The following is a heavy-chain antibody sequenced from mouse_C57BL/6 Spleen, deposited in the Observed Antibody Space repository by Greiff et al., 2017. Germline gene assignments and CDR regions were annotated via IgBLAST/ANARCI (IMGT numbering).Heavy chain of an antibody. Sequence: QVQLQQSGAELVRPGASVTLSCKASGYTFTDYEMHWVKQTPVHGLEWIGAIDPETGGTAYNQKFKGKAILTADKSSSTAYMELRSLTSEDSAVYYCTRSGYDYDRDYWGQGTTLTVSS. CDR3: TRSGYDYDRDY. V-gene: IGHV1-15*01. CDR1: GYTFTDYE. CDR2: IDPETGGT. J-gene: IGHJ2*01. D-gene: IGHD2-4*01.